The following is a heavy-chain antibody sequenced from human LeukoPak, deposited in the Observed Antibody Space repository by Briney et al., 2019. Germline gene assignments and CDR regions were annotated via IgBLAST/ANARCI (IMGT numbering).Heavy chain of an antibody. D-gene: IGHD3-22*01. CDR3: AKGEGRYYDSSGYPAAF. Sequence: GGSLRLSCAASGFTFSSYGMPWVRQAQGKGLEWVAVISYDGSNKYYADSVKGRFTISRDNSKNTLYLQMNRLRAEDTAVYYCAKGEGRYYDSSGYPAAFWGQGTLVTVSS. CDR2: ISYDGSNK. V-gene: IGHV3-30*18. J-gene: IGHJ4*02. CDR1: GFTFSSYG.